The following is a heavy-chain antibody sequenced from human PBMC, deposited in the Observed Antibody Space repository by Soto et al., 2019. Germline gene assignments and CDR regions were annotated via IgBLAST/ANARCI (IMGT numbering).Heavy chain of an antibody. V-gene: IGHV3-66*01. CDR3: GIVTDS. D-gene: IGHD6-6*01. CDR1: GFTVSDNY. CDR2: IYSSGST. J-gene: IGHJ4*02. Sequence: PGGSLRLSCAAFGFTVSDNYMSWVRQAPGKRLEWVSVIYSSGSTYYPDSVQGRFTISRDNSNNILYLRMSSLRSADTAVYECGIVTDSWGQGTLVSVSS.